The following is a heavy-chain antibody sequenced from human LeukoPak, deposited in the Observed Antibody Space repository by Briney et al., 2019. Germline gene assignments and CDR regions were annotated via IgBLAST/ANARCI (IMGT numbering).Heavy chain of an antibody. D-gene: IGHD2-15*01. Sequence: SETLSLTCAVYGGSFSGYYWSWIRQPPGKGLEWIGEIYHSGSTDYNPSLKSRVTISVDTSKNQFSLKLSSLTAADTAVYYCARRPAVKLAVRSLHWFDPWGQGTLVTVSS. CDR3: ARRPAVKLAVRSLHWFDP. J-gene: IGHJ5*02. V-gene: IGHV4-34*01. CDR1: GGSFSGYY. CDR2: IYHSGST.